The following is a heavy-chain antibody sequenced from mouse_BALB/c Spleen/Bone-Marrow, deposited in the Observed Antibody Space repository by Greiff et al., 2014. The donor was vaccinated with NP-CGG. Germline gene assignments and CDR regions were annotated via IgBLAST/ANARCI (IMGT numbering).Heavy chain of an antibody. CDR3: ARSGFDY. Sequence: VQLQQSXSVLVRPGASVKLSCKASGYTFTSSWMHWAKQRPGQGLEWIGEIHPNGGNTNYNEKFKGKATLTVDTSSSTAYVDLSSLTSEDSAVYYCARSGFDYWGQGTTLTVSS. V-gene: IGHV1S130*01. CDR2: IHPNGGNT. CDR1: GYTFTSSW. J-gene: IGHJ2*01. D-gene: IGHD4-1*01.